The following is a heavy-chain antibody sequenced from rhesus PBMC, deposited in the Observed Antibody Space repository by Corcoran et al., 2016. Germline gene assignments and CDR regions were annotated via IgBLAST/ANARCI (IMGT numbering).Heavy chain of an antibody. V-gene: IGHV4-80*01. Sequence: QVQLQESGPGLVKPSETLSLTCTVSGASLSSYWWSWIRQPPGKGLEWIGGINGNSGSTNYNPSLKSRVTISRDTSKNQFSLKLSSVTAADTAVYYCAIAREYDPGSLDVWGRGVLVTVSS. D-gene: IGHD3-22*01. J-gene: IGHJ5-2*02. CDR2: INGNSGST. CDR1: GASLSSYW. CDR3: AIAREYDPGSLDV.